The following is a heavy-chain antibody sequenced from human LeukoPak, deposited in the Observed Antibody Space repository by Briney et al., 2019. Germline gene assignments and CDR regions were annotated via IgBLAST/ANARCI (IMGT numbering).Heavy chain of an antibody. V-gene: IGHV1-58*02. J-gene: IGHJ5*02. D-gene: IGHD2-15*01. CDR2: IVVGSGNT. Sequence: SVKVSCKASGFTFTSSAMQWVRQARGQRLEWIGWIVVGSGNTNYAQKFQGRVTITTDESTSTAYMELSSLRSEDTAVYYCARSVVGGENWFDPWGQGTLVTVSS. CDR3: ARSVVGGENWFDP. CDR1: GFTFTSSA.